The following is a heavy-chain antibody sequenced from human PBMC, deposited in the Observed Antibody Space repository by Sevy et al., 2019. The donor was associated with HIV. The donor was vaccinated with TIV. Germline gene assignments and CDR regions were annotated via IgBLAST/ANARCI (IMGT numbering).Heavy chain of an antibody. Sequence: GGSLRLSCTGSGFTFGDYAMSWFRQAQGMGLEWVGFIRRKDYGGATEYAASVKGRFTISRDDSKSIADLQMNSLKTEDTAVYYCTRGYYYDSSGYFDYWGQGTLVTVSS. V-gene: IGHV3-49*03. CDR3: TRGYYYDSSGYFDY. CDR1: GFTFGDYA. D-gene: IGHD3-22*01. J-gene: IGHJ4*02. CDR2: IRRKDYGGAT.